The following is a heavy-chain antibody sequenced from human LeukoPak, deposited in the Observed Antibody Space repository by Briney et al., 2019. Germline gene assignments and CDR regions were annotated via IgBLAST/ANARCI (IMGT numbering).Heavy chain of an antibody. CDR1: RALVSPSA. D-gene: IGHD4-17*01. CDR3: ARVNGDYPTV. V-gene: IGHV1-69*04. Sequence: GRPCCSAARALVSPSAIRGVTRAAGHGLEWMGRMISILGIAVYAPKFPGRVTITADKSTRPAKIGLRRLRSEDTAVYYCARVNGDYPTVWGQGTTVTVSS. CDR2: MISILGIA. J-gene: IGHJ6*02.